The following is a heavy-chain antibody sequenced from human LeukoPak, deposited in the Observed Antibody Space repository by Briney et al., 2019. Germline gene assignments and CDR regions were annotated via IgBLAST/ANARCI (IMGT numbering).Heavy chain of an antibody. Sequence: SETLSLTCAVYGGSFSGYYWSWIRQPPGKGLEWIGEINHSGSTNYNPSLKSRVTISVDTSKNQFSLKLSSVTAADTAVYYCARGGMVRGVMGPRSIDYWGQGTLVTVSS. CDR1: GGSFSGYY. V-gene: IGHV4-34*01. D-gene: IGHD3-10*01. CDR3: ARGGMVRGVMGPRSIDY. J-gene: IGHJ4*02. CDR2: INHSGST.